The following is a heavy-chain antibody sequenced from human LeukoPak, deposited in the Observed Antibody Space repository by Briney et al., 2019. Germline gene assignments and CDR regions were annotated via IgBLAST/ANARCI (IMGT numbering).Heavy chain of an antibody. D-gene: IGHD2-15*01. CDR3: AKNGDRGAYCTGGTCYPYFYYYMDV. CDR2: ISGSGGST. J-gene: IGHJ6*03. CDR1: GFTLSSYA. Sequence: GGSLRLSCAASGFTLSSYAMSWVRQAPGKGLEWVSAISGSGGSTYYADSVKGRFTISRDNSKNTLYLQVNSLRAEDTAIYYCAKNGDRGAYCTGGTCYPYFYYYMDVWGKGTTVTI. V-gene: IGHV3-23*01.